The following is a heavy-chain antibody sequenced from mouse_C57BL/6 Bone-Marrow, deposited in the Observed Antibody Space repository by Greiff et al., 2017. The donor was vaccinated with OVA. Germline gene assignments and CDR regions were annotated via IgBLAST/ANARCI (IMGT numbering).Heavy chain of an antibody. V-gene: IGHV7-3*01. J-gene: IGHJ1*03. CDR1: GFTFTDYY. CDR2: IRNKANGYTT. CDR3: ARDGPTGHWYFDV. Sequence: MLVESGGGLVQPGGSLSLSCAASGFTFTDYYMSWVRQPPGKALEWLGFIRNKANGYTTEYSASVKGRVTISRDNSQSILYLQMNALRAEDSATYYCARDGPTGHWYFDVWGTGTAVTVSS. D-gene: IGHD4-1*02.